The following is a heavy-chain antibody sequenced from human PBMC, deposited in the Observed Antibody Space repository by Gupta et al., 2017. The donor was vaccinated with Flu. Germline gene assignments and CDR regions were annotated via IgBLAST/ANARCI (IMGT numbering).Heavy chain of an antibody. CDR3: ARDDPQKEEACDY. J-gene: IGHJ4*02. CDR2: IKEDGSRA. V-gene: IGHV3-7*04. Sequence: EVQLVESGGDLVQPGGSLSLSCVASGFTFSTDWMTWFRQAPGKGLEWVANIKEDGSRAYYADSVRGRFTISRDNTKKSLYLQMTGLRAEDTAVYVGARDDPQKEEACDYWGQGTLVTVSS. CDR1: GFTFSTDW.